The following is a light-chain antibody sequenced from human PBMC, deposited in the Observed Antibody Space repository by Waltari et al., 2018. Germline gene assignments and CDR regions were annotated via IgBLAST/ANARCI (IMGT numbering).Light chain of an antibody. CDR3: HQYGTSPRT. V-gene: IGKV3-20*01. J-gene: IGKJ1*01. Sequence: EIVLTQSPGTLSLSPGERATLPCRASQIVTRNSLAWYQQKPGQAPGLIMYGSFNRATGIPDRFSGSGSGTDFNLTIIRLEPEDFAVYYCHQYGTSPRTFGQGTKVELK. CDR1: QIVTRNS. CDR2: GSF.